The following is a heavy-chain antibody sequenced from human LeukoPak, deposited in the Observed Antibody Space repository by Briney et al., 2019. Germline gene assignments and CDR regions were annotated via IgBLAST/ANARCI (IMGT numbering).Heavy chain of an antibody. CDR3: ATYVSSVTTLYYFDY. CDR1: GGSISSSSYY. J-gene: IGHJ4*02. V-gene: IGHV4-39*05. D-gene: IGHD5/OR15-5a*01. CDR2: IYYSGST. Sequence: SETPSLTCTVSGGSISSSSYYWGWIRQPPGKGLEWIGSIYYSGSTYYNPSLKSRVTISVDTSKNQFSLKLSSVTAADTAVYYCATYVSSVTTLYYFDYWGQGTLVTVSS.